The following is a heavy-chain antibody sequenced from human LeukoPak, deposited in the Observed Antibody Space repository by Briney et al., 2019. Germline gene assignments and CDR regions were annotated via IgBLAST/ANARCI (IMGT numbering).Heavy chain of an antibody. V-gene: IGHV3-53*01. D-gene: IGHD6-19*01. J-gene: IGHJ4*02. Sequence: GGSLRLSRAASGFTVSNTYMSWVRQAPGKGLEWVSVIYDTGGTFYSDSVKGRFTVSRDYSKNTLYLQMNSLRVDDTAVYYCARDSSGPAFWGQGTLVTVSS. CDR3: ARDSSGPAF. CDR2: IYDTGGT. CDR1: GFTVSNTY.